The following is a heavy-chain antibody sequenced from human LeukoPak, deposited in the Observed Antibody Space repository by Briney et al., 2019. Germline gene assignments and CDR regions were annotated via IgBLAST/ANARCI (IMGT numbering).Heavy chain of an antibody. CDR1: GYTLIELS. Sequence: ASVKVSCKVSGYTLIELSMHWVRQAPGKGLEWMGGFDPEDGETIYAQKFQGRVTMTEDTSTDTAYMELSSLRSEDTAVYYCATGRVGVWNVVLFDYWGQGTLVTVSS. V-gene: IGHV1-24*01. CDR2: FDPEDGET. D-gene: IGHD3-22*01. CDR3: ATGRVGVWNVVLFDY. J-gene: IGHJ4*02.